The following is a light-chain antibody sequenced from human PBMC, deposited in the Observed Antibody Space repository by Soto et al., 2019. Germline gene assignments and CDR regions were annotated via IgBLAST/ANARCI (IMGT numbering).Light chain of an antibody. CDR1: ETVTSDY. CDR3: QQYATSARLT. CDR2: GAS. J-gene: IGKJ3*01. Sequence: EVVLTQSPGTLSLSPGERATLSCRASETVTSDYLAWYQQKPGQAPRLLFYGASRRAAGIPDRFSGSGSGTDFTLIISRLEPEDFVVYYCQQYATSARLTFGPGTKVDI. V-gene: IGKV3-20*01.